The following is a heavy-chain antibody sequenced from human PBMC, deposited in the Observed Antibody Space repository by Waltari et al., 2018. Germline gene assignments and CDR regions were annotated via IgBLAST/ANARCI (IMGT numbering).Heavy chain of an antibody. J-gene: IGHJ5*02. CDR3: ARDRGDSSGYLCA. Sequence: EVQLVESGGGLVQPGGSLRLSCAASGSTFSSYSMNWVRQAPGKGLEWVSYISSSSSTIYYADSVKGRFTISRDNAKNSLYLQMNSLRAEDTAVYYCARDRGDSSGYLCAWGQGTLVTVSS. CDR1: GSTFSSYS. V-gene: IGHV3-48*01. D-gene: IGHD3-22*01. CDR2: ISSSSSTI.